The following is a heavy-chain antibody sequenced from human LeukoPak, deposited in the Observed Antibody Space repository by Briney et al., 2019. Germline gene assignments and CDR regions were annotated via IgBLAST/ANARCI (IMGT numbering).Heavy chain of an antibody. D-gene: IGHD6-13*01. CDR2: IYTSGST. CDR3: AREKRQQLSRGYGMDV. J-gene: IGHJ6*02. V-gene: IGHV4-4*07. Sequence: PSETLSLTCTVSGGSISSYYWSWIRQPAGKGLEWIGRIYTSGSTNYNPSLKSRVTMSVDTSKNQLSLKLSSVTAADTAVYCCAREKRQQLSRGYGMDVWGQGTTVTVSS. CDR1: GGSISSYY.